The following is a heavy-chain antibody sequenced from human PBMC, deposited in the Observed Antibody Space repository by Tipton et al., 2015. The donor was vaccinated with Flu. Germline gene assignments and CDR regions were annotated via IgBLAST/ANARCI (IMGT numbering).Heavy chain of an antibody. CDR1: GFTFSSYA. V-gene: IGHV3-48*03. D-gene: IGHD3-16*01. Sequence: GSLRLSCAASGFTFSSYAMSWVRQAPGKGLEWISHIGSTGSPTYFADSLKGRFSVSRDNARNSVSLLLTSLRADDTAVYYCAKDRWGLGFGLQVWGQGTTVTVSS. J-gene: IGHJ6*02. CDR2: IGSTGSPT. CDR3: AKDRWGLGFGLQV.